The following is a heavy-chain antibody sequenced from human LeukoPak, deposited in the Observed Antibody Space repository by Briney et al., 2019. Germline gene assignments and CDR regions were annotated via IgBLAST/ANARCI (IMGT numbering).Heavy chain of an antibody. V-gene: IGHV4-39*07. D-gene: IGHD3-22*01. J-gene: IGHJ4*02. CDR1: GGSISSSSYY. CDR3: ARGPLRPLAYYYDSSGYYFVY. CDR2: IYYSGST. Sequence: PSETLSLTCTVSGGSISSSSYYWGWIRQPPGKGLEWIGSIYYSGSTYYNPSLKSRVTISVDTSKNQFSLKLSSVTAADTAVYYCARGPLRPLAYYYDSSGYYFVYWGQGTLVTVSS.